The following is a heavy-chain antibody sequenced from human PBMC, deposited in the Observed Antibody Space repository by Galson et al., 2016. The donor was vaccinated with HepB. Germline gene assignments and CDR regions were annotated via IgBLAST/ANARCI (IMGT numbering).Heavy chain of an antibody. Sequence: SVKVSCKASGYTFTNFAMHWVRQAPGQGLEWMGWINTETGNPTFAQGFTGRFVFSLDTSVSTAYLQIRSLEAEDTAVYFCARDLPGGWIGDQSFFDFWGQGTLVTVSS. V-gene: IGHV7-4-1*02. J-gene: IGHJ4*02. CDR2: INTETGNP. CDR1: GYTFTNFA. D-gene: IGHD5-12*01. CDR3: ARDLPGGWIGDQSFFDF.